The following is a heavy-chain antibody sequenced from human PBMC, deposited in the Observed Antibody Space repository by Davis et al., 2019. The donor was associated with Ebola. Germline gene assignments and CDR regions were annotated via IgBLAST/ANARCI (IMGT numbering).Heavy chain of an antibody. CDR3: ARGGGSSWFAY. D-gene: IGHD6-13*01. CDR1: GFTFSSYG. CDR2: ISYDGSNK. J-gene: IGHJ5*01. Sequence: GESLKISCAASGFTFSSYGIHWVRQAPGKGLEWVAVISYDGSNKYYADSVKGRFAISRDNSKDTLYLQMNSLRIEDTGVYYCARGGGSSWFAYWGQGTLVSVSS. V-gene: IGHV3-30*12.